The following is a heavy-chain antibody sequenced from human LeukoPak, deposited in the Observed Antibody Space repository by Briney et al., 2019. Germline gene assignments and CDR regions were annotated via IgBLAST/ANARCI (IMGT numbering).Heavy chain of an antibody. D-gene: IGHD5-24*01. J-gene: IGHJ3*02. Sequence: GGSLRLSCVGSGFTFRNHWVNWVRQSPRKGLEWVANIKPDGIDKYYVDSARGRFTVSRDNAKNSAFLQMNSLRAEDTAIYYCATISAQTFDIWGQGALVSVSS. CDR2: IKPDGIDK. CDR1: GFTFRNHW. CDR3: ATISAQTFDI. V-gene: IGHV3-7*01.